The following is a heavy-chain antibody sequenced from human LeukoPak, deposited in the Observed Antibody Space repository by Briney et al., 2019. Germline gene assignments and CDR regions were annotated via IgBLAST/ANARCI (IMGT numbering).Heavy chain of an antibody. CDR3: ARAFNYYVTASYYGMDV. J-gene: IGHJ6*04. Sequence: PGGSLRLSCAASGFTFISYAMHWVRQAPGKGLEWVAVISYDGSNKYYADSVKGRFTISRDNSKNTLYLQMNSLRAEDTAVYYCARAFNYYVTASYYGMDVWGKGTTVTVSS. CDR1: GFTFISYA. V-gene: IGHV3-30*04. D-gene: IGHD3-10*02. CDR2: ISYDGSNK.